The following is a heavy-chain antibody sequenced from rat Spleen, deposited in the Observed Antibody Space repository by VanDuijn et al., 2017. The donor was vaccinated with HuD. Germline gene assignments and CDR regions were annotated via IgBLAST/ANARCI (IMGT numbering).Heavy chain of an antibody. CDR2: INSAGST. Sequence: EVQLQESGPGLVKPSQSLSLTCSVTGYSITSGYGWNWIRKFPGNKLEWMGYINSAGSTNYNPPLKIQISITRDTSKNQFFLQLNSVTTEDTATYYCARYEYYSSPFGYWGQGTLVTVSS. J-gene: IGHJ3*01. CDR3: ARYEYYSSPFGY. CDR1: GYSITSGYG. D-gene: IGHD1-2*01. V-gene: IGHV3-3*01.